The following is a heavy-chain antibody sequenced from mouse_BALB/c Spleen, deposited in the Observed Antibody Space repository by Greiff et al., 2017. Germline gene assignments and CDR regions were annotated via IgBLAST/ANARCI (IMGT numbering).Heavy chain of an antibody. CDR1: GYTFTSYY. Sequence: VQLQQSGPELVKPGASVRISCKASGYTFTSYYIHWVKQRPGQGHEWIGWIYPGNVNTKYNEKFKGKATLTADKSSSTAYMQLSSLTSEDSAVYFCARKYDYDLYAMDYWGQGTSVTVSS. D-gene: IGHD2-4*01. CDR3: ARKYDYDLYAMDY. V-gene: IGHV1S56*01. J-gene: IGHJ4*01. CDR2: IYPGNVNT.